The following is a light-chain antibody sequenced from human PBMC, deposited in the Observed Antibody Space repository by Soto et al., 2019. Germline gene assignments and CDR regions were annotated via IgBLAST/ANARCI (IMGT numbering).Light chain of an antibody. CDR3: QQYNSYSHT. J-gene: IGKJ4*01. Sequence: DILMTQSPSTLSASVGDRATITCRASQSVSSRLAWYQQKPGQAPRLLIYDASTLESGVPARFSGSGSGTEFTLTISSLQPEDFAAYYCQQYNSYSHTFGEGTKLEIK. CDR1: QSVSSR. V-gene: IGKV1-5*01. CDR2: DAS.